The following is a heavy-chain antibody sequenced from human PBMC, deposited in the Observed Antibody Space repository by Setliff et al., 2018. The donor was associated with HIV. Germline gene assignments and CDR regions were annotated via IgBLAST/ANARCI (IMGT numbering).Heavy chain of an antibody. CDR2: IIPIFGTA. V-gene: IGHV1-69*13. Sequence: GASVKVSCKASGGTFSSYVISWVRQAPGQGLEWMGGIIPIFGTANYAQKFQGRVTITADESTSTAYMELSSLRSEDTAVYYCARVQTMAVAGTQYYYMDVWGKGTTVTVSS. CDR3: ARVQTMAVAGTQYYYMDV. CDR1: GGTFSSYV. J-gene: IGHJ6*03. D-gene: IGHD6-19*01.